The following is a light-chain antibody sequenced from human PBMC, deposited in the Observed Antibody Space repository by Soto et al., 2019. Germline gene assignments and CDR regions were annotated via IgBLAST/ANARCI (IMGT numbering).Light chain of an antibody. CDR3: CSYAGNNNFE. Sequence: QSVLTQPPSVSGSPGQSVTISCTGTTSDVGAYDHVSWYQQHPGRAPKLVIYEVNKRPSGVPDRFSGSKSGNTASLTVSGLQAEDEADYYCCSYAGNNNFEFGGGTKLTVL. V-gene: IGLV2-8*01. J-gene: IGLJ2*01. CDR2: EVN. CDR1: TSDVGAYDH.